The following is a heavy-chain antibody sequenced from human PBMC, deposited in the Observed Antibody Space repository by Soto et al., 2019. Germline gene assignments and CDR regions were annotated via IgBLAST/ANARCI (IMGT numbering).Heavy chain of an antibody. V-gene: IGHV3-23*01. J-gene: IGHJ6*02. Sequence: EVQLLESGGGLVQPGESLRLSCAASGFTFRSYAMSWVSQAPGKGLEWVSAISGSGDNSYYADSVEGRFTVSRDNSKNTLYLQTSSRRAEDTAVYYCASEDSSSWFPYHGMDIWGQGTTVPVS. D-gene: IGHD6-13*01. CDR2: ISGSGDNS. CDR3: ASEDSSSWFPYHGMDI. CDR1: GFTFRSYA.